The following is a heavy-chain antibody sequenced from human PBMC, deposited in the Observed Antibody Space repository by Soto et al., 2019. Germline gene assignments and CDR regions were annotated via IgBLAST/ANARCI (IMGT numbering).Heavy chain of an antibody. D-gene: IGHD2-21*01. V-gene: IGHV1-3*01. CDR2: IIADSGNT. Sequence: GASVTVSCKASGYTFTTYEISWVRQAPGKRLEWMGWIIADSGNTKYSQTFQDRLTITRDTSASTVYMDLSSLRSEDTAVYYCAKLGFCGGDPCSPLDIWGQGTKVTVSS. J-gene: IGHJ3*02. CDR3: AKLGFCGGDPCSPLDI. CDR1: GYTFTTYE.